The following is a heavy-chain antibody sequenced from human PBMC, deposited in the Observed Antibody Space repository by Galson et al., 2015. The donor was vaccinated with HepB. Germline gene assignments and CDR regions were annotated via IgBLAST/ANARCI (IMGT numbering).Heavy chain of an antibody. CDR3: ARGGV. D-gene: IGHD1-26*01. Sequence: SLRLSCAASGFTFSDYYMSWIRQAPGKGLEWVARVRNKASSHTTEYAASVRGRFTISRDDLKNSVYLQMNSLKTEDTALYYCARGGVWGKGTTVTVSS. V-gene: IGHV3-72*01. J-gene: IGHJ6*04. CDR2: VRNKASSHTT. CDR1: GFTFSDYY.